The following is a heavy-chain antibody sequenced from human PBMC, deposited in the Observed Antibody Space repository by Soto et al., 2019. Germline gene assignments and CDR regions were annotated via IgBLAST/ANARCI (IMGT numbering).Heavy chain of an antibody. CDR2: INSKTDGVTT. J-gene: IGHJ6*02. D-gene: IGHD3-10*01. V-gene: IGHV3-15*07. Sequence: EVQLVESGGGLVKPGGSLRLSCAASGFTFSNAWMNWVRQAPGKGLEWVGRINSKTDGVTTDYAAPVKGRFPISRDDSKITLYLQMNSLQTEDTAVYYCTTRITMVLGVGLGYYYYGMDVWGQATMVTVSS. CDR1: GFTFSNAW. CDR3: TTRITMVLGVGLGYYYYGMDV.